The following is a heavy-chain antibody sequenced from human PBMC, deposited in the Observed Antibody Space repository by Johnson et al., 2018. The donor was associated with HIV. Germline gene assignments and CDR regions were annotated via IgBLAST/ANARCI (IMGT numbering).Heavy chain of an antibody. CDR2: ISGSGGST. CDR3: ASRYGDYGLGAFDI. J-gene: IGHJ3*02. CDR1: GFTFRSYA. Sequence: VQLVESGGGVVQPGRSLRLSCAASGFTFRSYAMHWVRQAPGKGLEWVSAISGSGGSTYYADSVKGRVTISRDNAKKSLYLQINSLRAEDTAVYYCASRYGDYGLGAFDIWGQGTMVTVSS. D-gene: IGHD4-17*01. V-gene: IGHV3-23*04.